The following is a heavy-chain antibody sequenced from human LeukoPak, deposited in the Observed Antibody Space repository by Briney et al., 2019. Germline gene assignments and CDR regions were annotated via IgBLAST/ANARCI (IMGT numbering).Heavy chain of an antibody. Sequence: SETLSLTCAVYGGSFSGYYWSWIRQPPGKGLEWIGEINHSGSTNYNPSLKSRVTMSVDTSKNQFSLKLSSVTAADTAVYFCARAPTPYYYDSGGFYYNWYFDLWGRGTLVTVSS. V-gene: IGHV4-34*01. CDR1: GGSFSGYY. CDR3: ARAPTPYYYDSGGFYYNWYFDL. J-gene: IGHJ2*01. D-gene: IGHD3-22*01. CDR2: INHSGST.